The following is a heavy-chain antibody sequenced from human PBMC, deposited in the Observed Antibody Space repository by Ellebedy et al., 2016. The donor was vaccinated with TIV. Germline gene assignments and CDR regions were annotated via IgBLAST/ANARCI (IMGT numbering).Heavy chain of an antibody. Sequence: GESLKISXAASGFTFSSYAMSWVRQAPGKGLEWVSAISGSGGSTYYADSVKGRFTISRDNAKNSLYLQMNSLRAEDTAVYYCARDGDRGVINYYYGMDVWGQGTTVTVSS. CDR2: ISGSGGST. CDR1: GFTFSSYA. J-gene: IGHJ6*02. V-gene: IGHV3-23*01. D-gene: IGHD3-10*01. CDR3: ARDGDRGVINYYYGMDV.